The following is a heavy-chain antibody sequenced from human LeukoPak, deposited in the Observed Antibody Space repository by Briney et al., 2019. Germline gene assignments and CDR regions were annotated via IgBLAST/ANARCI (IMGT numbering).Heavy chain of an antibody. CDR1: GGSVSSGSYY. CDR3: ARVKAVAGTLPHLLDY. J-gene: IGHJ4*01. CDR2: IYYSGST. D-gene: IGHD6-19*01. Sequence: PSETLSLTCTVSGGSVSSGSYYWSWIRQPPGKGLEWIGYIYYSGSTSYNPSLKSRLTISKDKFKNQFSLKLTSVTVADTAVYFCARVKAVAGTLPHLLDYWGQGTLVTVSS. V-gene: IGHV4-61*01.